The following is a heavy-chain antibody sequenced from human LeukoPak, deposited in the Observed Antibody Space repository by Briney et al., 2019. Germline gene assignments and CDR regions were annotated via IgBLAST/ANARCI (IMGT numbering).Heavy chain of an antibody. CDR2: ISGSGGST. CDR1: GFTFSSYA. D-gene: IGHD3-22*01. Sequence: GGSLRLFCAASGFTFSSYAMSWVRQAPGKGLEWVSAISGSGGSTYYADSVKGRFTISRDNSKNTLYLQMNSLRAEDTAVYYCANPAYDSSGPFDYWGQGTLVTVSS. CDR3: ANPAYDSSGPFDY. J-gene: IGHJ4*02. V-gene: IGHV3-23*01.